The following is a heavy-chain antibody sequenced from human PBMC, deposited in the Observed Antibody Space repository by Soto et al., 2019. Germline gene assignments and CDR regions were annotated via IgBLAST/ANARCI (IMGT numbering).Heavy chain of an antibody. CDR1: GDYVSGYD. Sequence: PSETLSLTCTVSGDYVSGYDWSWTRQPPGKGLEWIGYIHHSGSSNYNPSLTSRVIISVDTSKNQFSLKLSSVTAADTAVYYCARDDYYYDSHGQQGHAFEIWGQGTMVTVSS. CDR2: IHHSGSS. CDR3: ARDDYYYDSHGQQGHAFEI. D-gene: IGHD3-22*01. J-gene: IGHJ3*02. V-gene: IGHV4-59*02.